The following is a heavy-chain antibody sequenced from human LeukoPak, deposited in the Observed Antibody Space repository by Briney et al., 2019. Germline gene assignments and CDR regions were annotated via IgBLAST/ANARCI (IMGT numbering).Heavy chain of an antibody. CDR2: IYYSGST. CDR1: GDSISSSSHY. D-gene: IGHD3-10*01. Sequence: SETLSLTCTVSGDSISSSSHYWGWIRQPPGKGPEWIGSIYYSGSTYYNPTLKRRVTISVDTSKNQFSLKLSSVTAADTAVYFCARHRGYYGSGSKLDCWGQGTLVTVSS. V-gene: IGHV4-39*01. J-gene: IGHJ4*02. CDR3: ARHRGYYGSGSKLDC.